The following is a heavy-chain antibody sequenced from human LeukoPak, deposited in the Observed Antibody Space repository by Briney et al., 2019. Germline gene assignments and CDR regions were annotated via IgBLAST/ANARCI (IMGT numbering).Heavy chain of an antibody. CDR3: ASLTNTTGYIPWYFDL. CDR2: IYYSGST. D-gene: IGHD3-9*01. Sequence: PSETLSLTCSVSGGSLTYYYWPWIRQPPGRRPEWIAFIYYSGSTNYNPSLESRVGFSVDTSKNQVSLTLSSVTAADTAIYSCASLTNTTGYIPWYFDLWGRGTLVTVSS. CDR1: GGSLTYYY. V-gene: IGHV4-59*01. J-gene: IGHJ2*01.